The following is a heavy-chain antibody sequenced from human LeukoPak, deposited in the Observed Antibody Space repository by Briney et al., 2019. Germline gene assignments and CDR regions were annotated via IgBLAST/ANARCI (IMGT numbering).Heavy chain of an antibody. CDR2: IWSDGSYK. CDR3: ARGFSLQLFDY. Sequence: AGGSLRLSCAASGFTFSSYGFHWVRQAPGKGLEWVAVIWSDGSYKYYADSVKGRFTISRDDSKNTLYLQMNSLRAEDTAVYYCARGFSLQLFDYWGQGTLVTVFS. V-gene: IGHV3-33*01. CDR1: GFTFSSYG. D-gene: IGHD5-24*01. J-gene: IGHJ4*02.